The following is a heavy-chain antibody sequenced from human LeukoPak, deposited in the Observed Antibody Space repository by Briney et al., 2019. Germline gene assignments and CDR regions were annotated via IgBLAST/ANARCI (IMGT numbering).Heavy chain of an antibody. CDR3: ARPLSYYYDSSGSDAFDI. CDR2: LYSGDSDT. D-gene: IGHD3-22*01. J-gene: IGHJ3*02. Sequence: GESLKISCKGSGYSFTSYWIGWVRQMPGKGLEWVGILYSGDSDTRYSPSFQGQVTLSADKSISTAYLQWSSLKASDTAMYYCARPLSYYYDSSGSDAFDIWGQGTMVTVSS. V-gene: IGHV5-51*01. CDR1: GYSFTSYW.